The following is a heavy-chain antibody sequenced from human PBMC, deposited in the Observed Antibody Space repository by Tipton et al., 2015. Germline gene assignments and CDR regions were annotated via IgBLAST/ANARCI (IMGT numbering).Heavy chain of an antibody. Sequence: TLSLTCTVSGDSISSSSWWTWVRQPPGKGLEWIGEIHHGGTTNYNPSLKSRVTISVDTSKNQFSLKLSSVTAADTAVYYCARASLHYYGSGTYGAGWFDPWGQGTLVTVSS. D-gene: IGHD3-10*01. V-gene: IGHV4-4*02. CDR1: GDSISSSSW. J-gene: IGHJ5*02. CDR2: IHHGGTT. CDR3: ARASLHYYGSGTYGAGWFDP.